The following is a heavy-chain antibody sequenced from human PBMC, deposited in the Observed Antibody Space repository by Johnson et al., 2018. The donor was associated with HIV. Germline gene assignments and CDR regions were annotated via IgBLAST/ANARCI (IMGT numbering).Heavy chain of an antibody. CDR1: GFTFDDYA. D-gene: IGHD4-17*01. J-gene: IGHJ3*02. Sequence: VHLVESGGGLVQPGRSLRLSCAASGFTFDDYAMHWVRQAPGKGLEWVSGISWNSGSIGYADSVKGRFTISRDNAKNSLYLQMNSLRAEDTALYYCAKVRERPVTTRSDAFDIWGQGTMVTVSS. V-gene: IGHV3-9*01. CDR3: AKVRERPVTTRSDAFDI. CDR2: ISWNSGSI.